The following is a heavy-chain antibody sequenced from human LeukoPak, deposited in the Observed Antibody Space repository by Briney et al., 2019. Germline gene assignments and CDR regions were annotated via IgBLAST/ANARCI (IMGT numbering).Heavy chain of an antibody. J-gene: IGHJ4*02. D-gene: IGHD6-6*01. CDR2: IYYSGST. Sequence: SETLSLTCTVSGGSISSYYWSWIRQPPGKGLEWIGYIYYSGSTNYNPSLKSRVTISVDTSKNQFSLKLSSVTAADTAVYYCARDLSIVAPFDYWGQGILVTVSS. V-gene: IGHV4-59*01. CDR3: ARDLSIVAPFDY. CDR1: GGSISSYY.